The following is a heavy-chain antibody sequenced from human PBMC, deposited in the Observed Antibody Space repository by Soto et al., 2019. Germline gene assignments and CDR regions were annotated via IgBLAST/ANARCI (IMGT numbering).Heavy chain of an antibody. J-gene: IGHJ6*03. CDR1: GFTFSSYS. D-gene: IGHD4-4*01. V-gene: IGHV3-21*01. CDR3: ARDDVPRQTVTTIPEYYYYMDV. CDR2: ISSSSSYI. Sequence: EVQLVESGGGLVKPGGSLRLSCAASGFTFSSYSMNWVRQAPGKGLEWVSSISSSSSYIYYADSVKGRFTISRDNAKNSLYLQMNSMRAEDTAVYYCARDDVPRQTVTTIPEYYYYMDVWGKGTTVTVSS.